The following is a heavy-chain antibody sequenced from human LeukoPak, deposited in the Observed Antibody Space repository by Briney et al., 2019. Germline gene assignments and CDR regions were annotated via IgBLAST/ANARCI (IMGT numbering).Heavy chain of an antibody. CDR3: ARDNRLWLPLYYFDY. D-gene: IGHD5-18*01. CDR1: GGSFGSGGYH. J-gene: IGHJ4*02. CDR2: IYYSGST. V-gene: IGHV4-31*11. Sequence: SEALSLTCAVSGGSFGSGGYHWTWIRQHPGKGLEWIGNIYYSGSTYYNPSLKSRVTISIDTSKNQFSLELNSVTAADTAVYYCARDNRLWLPLYYFDYWGQGALVSVSS.